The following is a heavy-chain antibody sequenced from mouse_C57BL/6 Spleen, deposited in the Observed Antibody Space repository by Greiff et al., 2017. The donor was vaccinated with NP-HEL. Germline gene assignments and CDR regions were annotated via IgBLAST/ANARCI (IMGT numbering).Heavy chain of an antibody. CDR1: GYTFTSYW. V-gene: IGHV1-50*01. D-gene: IGHD2-5*01. CDR3: ARKLYSIVNGGY. Sequence: VQLQQPGAELVKPGASVKLSCKASGYTFTSYWMQWVKQRPGQGLEWIGEIDPSDSYTNYNQKFKGKATLTVDTSSSTAYMQLSSLTSEDSAVYYCARKLYSIVNGGYWGQGTTLTVSS. CDR2: IDPSDSYT. J-gene: IGHJ2*01.